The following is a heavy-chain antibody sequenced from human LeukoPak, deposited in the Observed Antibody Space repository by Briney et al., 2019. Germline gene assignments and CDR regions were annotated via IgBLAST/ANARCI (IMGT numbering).Heavy chain of an antibody. CDR3: ARAKWFGEAYFDY. CDR2: IYYSGST. V-gene: IGHV4-59*01. D-gene: IGHD3-10*01. Sequence: SETLSLTCTVSGGSISSYYWSWIRQPPGKGLEWIGYIYYSGSTNYNPSLKSRVTISVDTSKNQFSLKLSSVTAADTAVYYCARAKWFGEAYFDYWGQGTLVTVSS. J-gene: IGHJ4*02. CDR1: GGSISSYY.